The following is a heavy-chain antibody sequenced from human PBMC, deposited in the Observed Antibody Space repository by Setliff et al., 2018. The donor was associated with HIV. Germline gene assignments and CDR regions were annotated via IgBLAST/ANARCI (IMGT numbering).Heavy chain of an antibody. V-gene: IGHV1-3*01. CDR3: ARNQRYSSGWKRGPVRLDP. Sequence: ASVKVSCKASGNTFTNHGIHWVRQAPGQRLEWMGWINAGNGKTRYSQKFQGRVTITRDTSASTAYMELSSLRSADTAVYYCARNQRYSSGWKRGPVRLDPWGQGTLVTVSS. CDR1: GNTFTNHG. J-gene: IGHJ5*02. D-gene: IGHD6-19*01. CDR2: INAGNGKT.